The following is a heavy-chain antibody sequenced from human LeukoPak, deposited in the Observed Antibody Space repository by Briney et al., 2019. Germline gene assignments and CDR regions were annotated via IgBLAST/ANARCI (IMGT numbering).Heavy chain of an antibody. D-gene: IGHD5-12*01. Sequence: GGSLRLSCAASGFTLSGYWMSWVRQARGEGLEWVARLHADGIERYYVDPVKGRFTISRDNAKNSLHLQMYSLRLDDTAVYYCARGGYSFDYLGQGTLVTVSS. CDR3: ARGGYSFDY. V-gene: IGHV3-7*01. CDR1: GFTLSGYW. J-gene: IGHJ4*02. CDR2: LHADGIER.